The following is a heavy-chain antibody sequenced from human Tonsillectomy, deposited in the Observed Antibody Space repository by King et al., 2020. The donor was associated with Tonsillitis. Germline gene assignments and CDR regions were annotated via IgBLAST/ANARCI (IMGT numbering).Heavy chain of an antibody. D-gene: IGHD6-19*01. CDR2: IYSSGTT. CDR3: ARLAVGRFDP. CDR1: GDSIYLYS. J-gene: IGHJ5*02. V-gene: IGHV4-59*01. Sequence: QLQESGPRLVQPSETLSLTCSVTGDSIYLYSWSWIRQPPGKGLEWIGHIYSSGTTNYNPSIKSRVNISIDPSNSHFSLRLFSVTAADTAHYYCARLAVGRFDPWGQGTLVTVSS.